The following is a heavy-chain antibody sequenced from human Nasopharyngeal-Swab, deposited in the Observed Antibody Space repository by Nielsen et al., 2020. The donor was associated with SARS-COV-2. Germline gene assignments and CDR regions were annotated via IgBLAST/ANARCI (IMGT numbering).Heavy chain of an antibody. J-gene: IGHJ3*02. CDR2: INPNSGGT. V-gene: IGHV1-2*02. CDR1: GYTFTGYY. Sequence: ASVKVSCKASGYTFTGYYMHWVRQAPGQGLEWMGWINPNSGGTNYAQKLKGRVTMTRDTSISTAYMELSRLRSDDTAVYYCARRPATVDDAFDIWGQGTMVTVSS. CDR3: ARRPATVDDAFDI. D-gene: IGHD4-17*01.